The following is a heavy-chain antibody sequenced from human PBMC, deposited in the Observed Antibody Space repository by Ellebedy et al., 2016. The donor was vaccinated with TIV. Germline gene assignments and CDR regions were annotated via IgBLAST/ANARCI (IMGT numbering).Heavy chain of an antibody. CDR1: GFTFRSYA. V-gene: IGHV3-23*01. J-gene: IGHJ4*02. CDR3: AKDSGLSGWYFDY. CDR2: ISDSGGAT. D-gene: IGHD6-19*01. Sequence: PGGSLRLSCAASGFTFRSYAMGWVRQASGKGLEWISVISDSGGATYYAAPLKGRFTTSRDNSNDMVYLQINSLRPDDTAVYYCAKDSGLSGWYFDYWGQGTLVTVSS.